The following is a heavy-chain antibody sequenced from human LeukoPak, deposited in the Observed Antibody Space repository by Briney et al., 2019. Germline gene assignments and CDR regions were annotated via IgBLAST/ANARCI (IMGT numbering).Heavy chain of an antibody. CDR3: ARSSAYYNEADI. CDR2: INPSGGST. J-gene: IGHJ3*02. V-gene: IGHV1-46*01. D-gene: IGHD3-9*01. CDR1: GYSFTSYY. Sequence: ASVKVSCKTSGYSFTSYYMHWVRQAPGQGLEWMGIINPSGGSTTYGQNFQGRLTMTSDTSTSTVYMELTSLRSEDTAVYYCARSSAYYNEADIWGQGTMVTVSS.